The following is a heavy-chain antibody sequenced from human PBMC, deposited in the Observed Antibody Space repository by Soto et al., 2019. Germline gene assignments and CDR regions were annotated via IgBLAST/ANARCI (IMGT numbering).Heavy chain of an antibody. Sequence: PGGSLRLSCEASGFTFSSYDMNWVRQAPGKGLEWLSYISGSGRTIYYADSVKGRFTISRDSAKKSLFLQMNSLRAEDTALYYCARGDDNSGYYYAFDHWGQGTPVTVSS. CDR3: ARGDDNSGYYYAFDH. CDR2: ISGSGRTI. D-gene: IGHD3-22*01. V-gene: IGHV3-48*03. CDR1: GFTFSSYD. J-gene: IGHJ4*02.